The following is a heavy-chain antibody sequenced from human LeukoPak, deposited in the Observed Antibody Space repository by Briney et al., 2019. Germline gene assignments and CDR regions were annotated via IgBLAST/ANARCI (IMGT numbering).Heavy chain of an antibody. D-gene: IGHD5-24*01. CDR3: ARDRYGYQDPHFDY. Sequence: SETLSLTCTVSGGSISSYYWSWIRQPPGKGLEWIGYIYYSGSTNYNPSLKRRVTISVDTSKNQFSLKLSSVTAADTAVYYCARDRYGYQDPHFDYWGQGTLVTVSS. V-gene: IGHV4-59*01. CDR2: IYYSGST. J-gene: IGHJ4*02. CDR1: GGSISSYY.